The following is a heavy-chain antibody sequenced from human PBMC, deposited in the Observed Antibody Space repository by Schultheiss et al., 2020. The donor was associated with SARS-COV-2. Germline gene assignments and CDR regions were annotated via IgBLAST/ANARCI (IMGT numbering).Heavy chain of an antibody. V-gene: IGHV4-59*08. D-gene: IGHD3-22*01. CDR3: ARHYDSRGNNALDL. Sequence: SQTLSLTCSVSGGSINSYYWSWIRQSPGKGLEWIAYIHSGGRTNYNPSLKSRLTISVEMSKNQFSLKLKSVTAADTAVYYCARHYDSRGNNALDLWGHGTMVTVSS. J-gene: IGHJ3*01. CDR1: GGSINSYY. CDR2: IHSGGRT.